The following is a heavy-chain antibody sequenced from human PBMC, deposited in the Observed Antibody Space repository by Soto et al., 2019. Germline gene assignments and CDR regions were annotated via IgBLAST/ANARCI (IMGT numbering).Heavy chain of an antibody. V-gene: IGHV4-34*01. CDR2: INQSGTT. J-gene: IGHJ6*02. Sequence: PSETLSLTCXVYGGSISNYYWSWIRQPPGKGLEWIGEINQSGTTNYNPSLKSRVTISVDSSKNQFSLKLSPVTAADTAVYYCARVCGGDCHYGMDVWGQGTTVTVSS. CDR3: ARVCGGDCHYGMDV. CDR1: GGSISNYY. D-gene: IGHD2-21*02.